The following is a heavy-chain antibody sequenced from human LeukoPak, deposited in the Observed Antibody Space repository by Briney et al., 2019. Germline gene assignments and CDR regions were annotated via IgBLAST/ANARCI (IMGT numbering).Heavy chain of an antibody. D-gene: IGHD1-26*01. Sequence: GASVRVSCKASGYTFTSYDINWVRQATGQGLEWMGWMNPNSGNTGYAQKFQGRVTMTRNTSISTAYMELSSLRSEDTAVYYCARASRVGRSFDIWGQGTMVTVSS. V-gene: IGHV1-8*01. CDR2: MNPNSGNT. CDR3: ARASRVGRSFDI. CDR1: GYTFTSYD. J-gene: IGHJ3*02.